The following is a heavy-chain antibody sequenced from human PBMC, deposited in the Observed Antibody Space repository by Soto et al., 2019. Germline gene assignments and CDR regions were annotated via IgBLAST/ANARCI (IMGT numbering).Heavy chain of an antibody. J-gene: IGHJ4*02. Sequence: GGSLRLSCAASGFTFSSYAMSWVRQAPGKGLEWVSAISGGGNDRFYADSVRGRFTISRYNSRNTLYLHMNSLRAEDTAVHYCARSLFIASTDTEPFDTWGQGTLVTVSS. CDR1: GFTFSSYA. CDR3: ARSLFIASTDTEPFDT. CDR2: ISGGGNDR. V-gene: IGHV3-23*01. D-gene: IGHD6-13*01.